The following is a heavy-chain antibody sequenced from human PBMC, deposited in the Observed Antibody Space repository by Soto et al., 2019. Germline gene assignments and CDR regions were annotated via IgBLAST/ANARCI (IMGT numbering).Heavy chain of an antibody. D-gene: IGHD4-4*01. CDR1: GGSISSGGYS. J-gene: IGHJ4*02. CDR2: IYHSGST. V-gene: IGHV4-30-2*01. CDR3: ARGQGLQGPYYFDY. Sequence: PSETLSLTCAVSGGSISSGGYSWSWILQPPGKDLEWIGYIYHSGSTNYNPSLKSPVTISVDKSKNQFSLKLSSVTAADTAVYYCARGQGLQGPYYFDYWGQGTLVTVSS.